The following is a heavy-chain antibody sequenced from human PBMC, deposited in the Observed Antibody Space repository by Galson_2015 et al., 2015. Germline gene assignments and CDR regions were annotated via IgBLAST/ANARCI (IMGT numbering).Heavy chain of an antibody. Sequence: SLRLSCAASGFTFSNAWMNWVRQAPGKGLEWVGRIKSKTDGGTTDYTAPVKGRFSISRDDSKDTLSLQMNSLKTEDTALYYCTPCKAVRLCAFEIWGQGTMVTVSS. D-gene: IGHD6-19*01. J-gene: IGHJ3*02. CDR2: IKSKTDGGTT. CDR3: TPCKAVRLCAFEI. CDR1: GFTFSNAW. V-gene: IGHV3-15*01.